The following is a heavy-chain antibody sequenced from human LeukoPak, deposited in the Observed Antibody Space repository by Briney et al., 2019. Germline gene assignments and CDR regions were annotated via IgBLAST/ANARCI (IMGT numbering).Heavy chain of an antibody. V-gene: IGHV4-30-4*01. CDR1: GGSISSGDYY. CDR2: IYYSGST. CDR3: ARVWQQLVGYYFDY. J-gene: IGHJ4*02. Sequence: SQTLSLTCTVSGGSISSGDYYWSWIRQPPGKGLEWIGYIYYSGSTYHNPSLKSRVTISVDTSKSQFSLKLSSVTAADTAVYYCARVWQQLVGYYFDYWGQGTLVTVSS. D-gene: IGHD6-13*01.